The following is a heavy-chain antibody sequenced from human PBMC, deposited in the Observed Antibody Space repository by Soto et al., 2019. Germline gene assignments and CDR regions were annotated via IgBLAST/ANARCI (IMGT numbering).Heavy chain of an antibody. CDR2: VSANGRNT. V-gene: IGHV3-23*01. Sequence: GVSLRLSCASSGFTFSSYVMNWFRQSPGKGLEWVSSVSANGRNTYYADSVKGRFTVSRDKSKNALFLQLDSLRVEDTAIYYCAKDLSSLGWLALGAPFDSWGPGNLVTVSS. D-gene: IGHD3-22*01. CDR3: AKDLSSLGWLALGAPFDS. CDR1: GFTFSSYV. J-gene: IGHJ4*02.